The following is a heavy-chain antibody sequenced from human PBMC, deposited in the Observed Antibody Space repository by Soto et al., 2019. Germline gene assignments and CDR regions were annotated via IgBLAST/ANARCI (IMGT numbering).Heavy chain of an antibody. Sequence: PSETLSLTCTVSGSSISSSSYSWGRIRPPPGKGLEWIGSIYYSGSTYYNPTLKSRVTISVDTSKHKFSLKLSSVTAADTAVYYSASSSGNTYGHHLDSWGQGTLVTVSS. CDR3: ASSSGNTYGHHLDS. J-gene: IGHJ4*02. D-gene: IGHD5-18*01. CDR2: IYYSGST. V-gene: IGHV4-39*01. CDR1: GSSISSSSYS.